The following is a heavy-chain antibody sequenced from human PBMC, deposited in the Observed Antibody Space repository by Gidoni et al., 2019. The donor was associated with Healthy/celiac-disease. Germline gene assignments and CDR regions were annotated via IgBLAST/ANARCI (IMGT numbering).Heavy chain of an antibody. Sequence: EVQLLESGGGLVLPGGSLRLSCAASGWTFSSYAMGWVRQAPGKGLEWVSAISGSGGSTYYADSVKGRFTISRDNSKNTLYLQMNSLRAEDTAVYYCAKTGSGYYYFDYWGQGTLVTVSS. V-gene: IGHV3-23*01. CDR3: AKTGSGYYYFDY. CDR2: ISGSGGST. J-gene: IGHJ4*02. D-gene: IGHD3-22*01. CDR1: GWTFSSYA.